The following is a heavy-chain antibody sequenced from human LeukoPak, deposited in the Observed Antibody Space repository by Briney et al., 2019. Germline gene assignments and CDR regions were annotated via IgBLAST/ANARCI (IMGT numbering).Heavy chain of an antibody. CDR2: ISGRGGST. CDR3: AKGDVVVVPAAPGY. V-gene: IGHV3-23*01. CDR1: GFTFSSYA. J-gene: IGHJ4*02. D-gene: IGHD2-2*01. Sequence: PGGSLRLSCAASGFTFSSYAMSWVRQAPGKGLEWVSAISGRGGSTYYADSVKGRFTISRDNSKNTLYLQMNSLRAEDTAVYYCAKGDVVVVPAAPGYWGQGTLVTVSS.